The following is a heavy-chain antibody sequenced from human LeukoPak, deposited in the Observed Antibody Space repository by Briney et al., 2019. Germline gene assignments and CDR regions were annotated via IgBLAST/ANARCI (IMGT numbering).Heavy chain of an antibody. CDR3: ARAAYDSTGYLTL. J-gene: IGHJ4*02. V-gene: IGHV3-33*01. CDR1: GFTFSSYG. Sequence: HTGRSLRLSCAASGFTFSSYGMHWVRRAPGKGLEWVAVIWYDGSNKYYADSVKGRFTISRDNSKNTLYLQMNSLRAGDTAVYYCARAAYDSTGYLTLWGQGTLVTVSS. D-gene: IGHD3-22*01. CDR2: IWYDGSNK.